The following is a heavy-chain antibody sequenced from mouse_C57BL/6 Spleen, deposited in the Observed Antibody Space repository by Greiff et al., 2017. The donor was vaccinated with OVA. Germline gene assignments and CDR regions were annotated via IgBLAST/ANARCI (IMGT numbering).Heavy chain of an antibody. CDR2: INPGSGGT. V-gene: IGHV1-54*01. CDR1: GYAFTKYL. J-gene: IGHJ1*03. D-gene: IGHD3-3*01. Sequence: VQLQQSGAELVRPGASVKVSCKASGYAFTKYLIDWVKQRPGQGLEWIGVINPGSGGTNYNEKFKGKATLTADKSSSTAYMQLSSLTSEDSAVYLCARGGDRCFDVWGTGTTVTVSS. CDR3: ARGGDRCFDV.